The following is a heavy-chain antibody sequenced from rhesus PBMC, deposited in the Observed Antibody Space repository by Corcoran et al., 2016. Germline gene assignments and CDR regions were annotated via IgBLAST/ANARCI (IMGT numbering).Heavy chain of an antibody. CDR1: GGSVRISNW. CDR3: ARDLGWSDYYDGY. D-gene: IGHD3-22*01. CDR2: INGRSGST. Sequence: QVQLQESGPGLVKPSETLSLTCAVSGGSVRISNWWSWIRQPPGKGLEWIGYINGRSGSTHSNPSLKSRVTISTDTSKNQFYLKLSSVTAADTAVYYCARDLGWSDYYDGYWGQGVLVTVSS. J-gene: IGHJ4*01. V-gene: IGHV4-65*01.